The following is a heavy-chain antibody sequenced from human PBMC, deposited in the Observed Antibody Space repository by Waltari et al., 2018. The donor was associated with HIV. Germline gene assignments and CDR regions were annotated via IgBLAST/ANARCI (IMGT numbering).Heavy chain of an antibody. D-gene: IGHD4-17*01. Sequence: QVELQQGGAGLLKPSETLSLSCAVSGGSFSPYYWGWIRQPPGEGLEWMGEINNSGSINFKPSLKSRLNISLDASKKQSSLHLTSVTAADTALYYCATRGDYGDLPKYFDLWGRGTLVTVSS. CDR2: INNSGSI. CDR1: GGSFSPYY. CDR3: ATRGDYGDLPKYFDL. J-gene: IGHJ2*01. V-gene: IGHV4-34*02.